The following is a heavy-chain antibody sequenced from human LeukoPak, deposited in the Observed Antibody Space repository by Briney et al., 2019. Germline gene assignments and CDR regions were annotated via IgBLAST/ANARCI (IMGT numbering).Heavy chain of an antibody. CDR2: IYYSGST. CDR1: GHSISSYY. V-gene: IGHV4-59*12. J-gene: IGHJ4*02. CDR3: AREREWQWLGGCFGY. Sequence: PSETLSLTCTVSGHSISSYYWSWIRQPPGKGLEWIGFIYYSGSTNYNPSLKSRVTISVDTSKNQFSLQLNSVTPEDTAVYYCAREREWQWLGGCFGYWGQGTLVTVSS. D-gene: IGHD6-19*01.